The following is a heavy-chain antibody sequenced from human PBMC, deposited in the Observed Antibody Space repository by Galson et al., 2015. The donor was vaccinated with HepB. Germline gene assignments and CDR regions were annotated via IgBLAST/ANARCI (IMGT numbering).Heavy chain of an antibody. CDR3: AREGSRIVFHAFDT. D-gene: IGHD2-15*01. V-gene: IGHV3-33*01. CDR1: GLRFSGSG. J-gene: IGHJ3*02. CDR2: IQYDGSNK. Sequence: SLRLSCAASGLRFSGSGMHWVRQAPGKGLEWVAVIQYDGSNKVYEDSVKGRFTISRDNSKNTLYLEMNSLRAEDTAVYYCAREGSRIVFHAFDTWGQGTMVTVSS.